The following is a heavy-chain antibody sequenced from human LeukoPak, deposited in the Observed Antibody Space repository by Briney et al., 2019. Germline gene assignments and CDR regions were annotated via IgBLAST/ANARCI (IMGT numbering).Heavy chain of an antibody. CDR3: ARGPLWSGDYYYGMDV. CDR1: GFTFSSYA. D-gene: IGHD3-10*01. Sequence: GGSLRLSCAASGFTFSSYAMHWVRQAPGKGLEWVAVISYDGSNKYYADSVKGRFTISRDNSKNTLNLQMNSLRAEDTAVYYCARGPLWSGDYYYGMDVWGLGTTVSVSS. J-gene: IGHJ6*02. CDR2: ISYDGSNK. V-gene: IGHV3-30*14.